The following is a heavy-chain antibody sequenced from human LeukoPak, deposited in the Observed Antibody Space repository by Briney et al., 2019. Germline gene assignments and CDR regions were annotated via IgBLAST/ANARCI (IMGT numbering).Heavy chain of an antibody. CDR1: GYIFITYA. D-gene: IGHD2-15*01. CDR2: INAGNGNT. J-gene: IGHJ3*02. Sequence: ASVKASCKASGYIFITYALNWVRQAPGQRLEWMGWINAGNGNTKYSQKFQGRVTITRDTSASTVYMELSSLGSEDTAVYYCARDRPYCSGGTCFIDAFSIWGQGTMVTVSS. CDR3: ARDRPYCSGGTCFIDAFSI. V-gene: IGHV1-3*01.